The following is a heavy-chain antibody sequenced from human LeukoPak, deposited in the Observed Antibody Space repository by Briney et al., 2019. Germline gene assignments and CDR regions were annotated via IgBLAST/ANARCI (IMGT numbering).Heavy chain of an antibody. CDR3: ARGGRDAFDI. Sequence: GGSLRLSCAASGFTFSSYSMNWVRQAPGKGLEWVSSISSSSSYIYYADSVKGGFTISRDNAKNSLYLQMNSLRAEDTAVYYCARGGRDAFDIWGQGTMVTVSS. J-gene: IGHJ3*02. CDR2: ISSSSSYI. V-gene: IGHV3-21*01. CDR1: GFTFSSYS. D-gene: IGHD5-12*01.